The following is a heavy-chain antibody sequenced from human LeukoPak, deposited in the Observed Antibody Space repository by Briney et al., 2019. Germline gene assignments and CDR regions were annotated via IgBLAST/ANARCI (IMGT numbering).Heavy chain of an antibody. D-gene: IGHD4-17*01. CDR2: ISASGVTI. CDR1: GFAFSSYT. Sequence: GVSLRLSCTSFGFAFSSYTMHWVRQAPGKGLEWVSMISASGVTIHYADSVKGRFTISRDNSKNTLYLQMNSLRAEDTAVYFCAKGTADYGDYSDSDYFDYWGQGTLVTVSS. CDR3: AKGTADYGDYSDSDYFDY. J-gene: IGHJ4*02. V-gene: IGHV3-23*01.